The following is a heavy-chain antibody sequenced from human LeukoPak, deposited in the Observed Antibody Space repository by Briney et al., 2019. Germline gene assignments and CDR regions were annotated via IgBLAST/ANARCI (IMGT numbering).Heavy chain of an antibody. D-gene: IGHD3-22*01. Sequence: RASVKVSCKASGGTFSSYAISWVRQAPGQGLEWMGGIIPIFGTARYAQNFQGRVSIAADRSTSTAYMELSSLRSEDTAVYYCARLYTHYDSSGYYYEDYWGQGTLVTVSS. CDR2: IIPIFGTA. CDR3: ARLYTHYDSSGYYYEDY. J-gene: IGHJ4*02. V-gene: IGHV1-69*06. CDR1: GGTFSSYA.